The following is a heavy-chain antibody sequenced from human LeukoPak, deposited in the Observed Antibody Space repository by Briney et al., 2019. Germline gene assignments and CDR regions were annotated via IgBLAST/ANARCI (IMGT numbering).Heavy chain of an antibody. Sequence: PSQTLSLTCAVSGGSISSAGYSWGWIRQPPGKGLEWIGYIYHSGSTYYNSSLKSRVTISSDRSKNQFSLKLISVTAADTAVYYCARDEGYCSSTSCYAFDIWGQGTMVTVSS. CDR3: ARDEGYCSSTSCYAFDI. V-gene: IGHV4-30-2*01. J-gene: IGHJ3*02. D-gene: IGHD2-2*01. CDR1: GGSISSAGYS. CDR2: IYHSGST.